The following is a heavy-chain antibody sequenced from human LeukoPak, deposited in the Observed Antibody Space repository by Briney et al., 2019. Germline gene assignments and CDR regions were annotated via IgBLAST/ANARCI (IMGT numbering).Heavy chain of an antibody. J-gene: IGHJ6*02. CDR2: INHSGST. CDR1: GASFSGYY. CDR3: ARDRLGTMPYGMDV. Sequence: SETLSLTCAVYGASFSGYYWSWIRQPPGKGLEWIGEINHSGSTNYNPSLKSRVTISVDTSKNQFSLKLSSVTAADTAVYYCARDRLGTMPYGMDVWGQGTTVTVSS. V-gene: IGHV4-34*01. D-gene: IGHD2-2*01.